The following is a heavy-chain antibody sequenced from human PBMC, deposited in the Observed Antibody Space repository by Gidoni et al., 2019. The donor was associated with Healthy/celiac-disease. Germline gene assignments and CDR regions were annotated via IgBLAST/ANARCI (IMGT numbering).Heavy chain of an antibody. D-gene: IGHD3-22*01. CDR3: ARGGRLYDSSGYRSYWYFDL. CDR2: INHIGST. V-gene: IGHV4-34*01. CDR1: GGSFRGYY. Sequence: QVQLQQWGAGLLKPSETLSLTCAVSGGSFRGYYWSWLRQPPGTGLEWIGEINHIGSTNYNPSLKSRVTISVDTSKNQFSLKLSSVTAADTAVYYCARGGRLYDSSGYRSYWYFDLWGRGTLVTVSS. J-gene: IGHJ2*01.